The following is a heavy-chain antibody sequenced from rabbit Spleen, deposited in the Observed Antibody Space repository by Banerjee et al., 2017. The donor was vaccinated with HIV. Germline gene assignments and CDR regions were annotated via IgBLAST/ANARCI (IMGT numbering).Heavy chain of an antibody. CDR3: ARFYAGYGDFGYAAM. Sequence: LEDSGGGLVKPGGTLPLTCTVSGFSFISNWICWVRQAPGKGLEWIACIDTGSSGFTYFASWAKGRFTISKTSSTTVTLQMTSLTVADTATYFCARFYAGYGDFGYAAMWGPGTLVTVS. D-gene: IGHD7-1*01. J-gene: IGHJ4*01. V-gene: IGHV1S45*01. CDR1: GFSFISNW. CDR2: IDTGSSGFT.